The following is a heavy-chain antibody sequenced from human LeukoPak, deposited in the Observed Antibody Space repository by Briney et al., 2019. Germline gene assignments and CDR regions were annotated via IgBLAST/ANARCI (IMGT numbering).Heavy chain of an antibody. CDR1: GGSINNYY. J-gene: IGHJ3*02. CDR3: ARGRYCSADICSGGDAFDI. V-gene: IGHV4-4*07. D-gene: IGHD2-15*01. CDR2: IYTRGST. Sequence: SETLSLTCTVSGGSINNYYWSWLRQPAGKGLEWIGRIYTRGSTNYNPSLKSRVTISVDTSKNQFSLKLSSVTAADTAVYYCARGRYCSADICSGGDAFDIWGQGTMVSVSS.